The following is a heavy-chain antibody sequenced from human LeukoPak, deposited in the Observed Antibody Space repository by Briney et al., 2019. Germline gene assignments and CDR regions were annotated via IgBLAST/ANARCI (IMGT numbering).Heavy chain of an antibody. Sequence: SVKVSCKASGGTFSSYAISWVRQAPGQGLEWIGGIIPIFGTANYAQKFQGRVTITADESTSTAYMELSSLRSEDTAVYYCARDERIMVRGVITDGWFDPWGQGTLVTVSS. V-gene: IGHV1-69*13. CDR2: IIPIFGTA. CDR1: GGTFSSYA. CDR3: ARDERIMVRGVITDGWFDP. D-gene: IGHD3-10*01. J-gene: IGHJ5*02.